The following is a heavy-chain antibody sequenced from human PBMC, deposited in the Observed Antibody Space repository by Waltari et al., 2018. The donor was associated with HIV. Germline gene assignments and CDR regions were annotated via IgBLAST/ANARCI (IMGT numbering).Heavy chain of an antibody. V-gene: IGHV4-34*04. D-gene: IGHD3-16*01. CDR2: IKHHVVT. CDR3: AKCSYAYVLGSLPANAFEI. J-gene: IGHJ3*02. CDR1: GGSLGGHY. Sequence: QVQLQQWGAGLLTPSVPLTLVCAVYGGSLGGHYWTWLRQPPGRGLVWSGEIKHHVVTNNTSSLEQRADTWLDTSKNQFPLKITAVTVAETATYFGAKCSYAYVLGSLPANAFEIWGQGTTV.